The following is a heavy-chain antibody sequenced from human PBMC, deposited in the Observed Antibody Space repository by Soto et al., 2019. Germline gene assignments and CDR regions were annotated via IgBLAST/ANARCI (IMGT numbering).Heavy chain of an antibody. CDR2: IYYSGST. D-gene: IGHD3-22*01. CDR3: ATAVTYYYDSSGYSGAFDI. Sequence: QVQLQESGPGLVKPSQTLSLTCTDSGGSISSGGYYWSWIRQHPGKGLEWIGYIYYSGSTYYNPSLKSRVTISVDTSKNQFSLKLSSVTAADTAVYYCATAVTYYYDSSGYSGAFDIWGQGTMVTVSS. V-gene: IGHV4-31*03. CDR1: GGSISSGGYY. J-gene: IGHJ3*02.